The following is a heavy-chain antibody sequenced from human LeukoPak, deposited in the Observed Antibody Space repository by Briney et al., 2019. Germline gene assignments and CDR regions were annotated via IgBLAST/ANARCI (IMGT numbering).Heavy chain of an antibody. CDR1: GFTFSSHS. D-gene: IGHD3-10*01. J-gene: IGHJ4*02. V-gene: IGHV3-21*04. Sequence: GGSLRLSCAASGFTFSSHSMNWVRQAPGKGLEWVSSISSSSSYIYYADSVKGRFTISRDNAKNSLYLQMNSLRAEDTAVYYCARIHPPPHRDRYYFDYWGQGTLVTVSS. CDR3: ARIHPPPHRDRYYFDY. CDR2: ISSSSSYI.